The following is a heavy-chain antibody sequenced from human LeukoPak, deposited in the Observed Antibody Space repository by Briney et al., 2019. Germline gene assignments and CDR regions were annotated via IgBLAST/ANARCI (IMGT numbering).Heavy chain of an antibody. D-gene: IGHD3-10*01. Sequence: SETLSLTCTVSGGSINGYYWSWIRQSPGKGLESLGYIYYSGSINYNPSLKSRVTISVDTSKNQFSLKLSSVTAADTAVYYCARGALLWFGELLLLPPHFDYWGQGTLVTVSS. CDR1: GGSINGYY. CDR2: IYYSGSI. J-gene: IGHJ4*02. V-gene: IGHV4-59*01. CDR3: ARGALLWFGELLLLPPHFDY.